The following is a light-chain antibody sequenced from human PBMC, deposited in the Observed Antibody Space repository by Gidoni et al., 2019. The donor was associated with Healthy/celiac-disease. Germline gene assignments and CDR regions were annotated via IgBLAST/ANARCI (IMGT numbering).Light chain of an antibody. CDR2: AAS. V-gene: IGKV1-39*01. Sequence: DPVTITCRASQSISSYLNWYQQKPGKAPKLLIYAASSLQSGVPSRFSGSGSGTDFTLTISSLQPADFATYYCQQSYSTPFTFGPGTKVDIK. CDR3: QQSYSTPFT. CDR1: QSISSY. J-gene: IGKJ3*01.